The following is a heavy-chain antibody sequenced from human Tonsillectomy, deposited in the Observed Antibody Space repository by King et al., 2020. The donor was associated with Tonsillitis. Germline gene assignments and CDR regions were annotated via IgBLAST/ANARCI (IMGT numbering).Heavy chain of an antibody. CDR1: GYTFTDYY. CDR2: IHPNSGGT. Sequence: VQLVESGAEVKKPGASVKVSCKSSGYTFTDYYIHWVRQAPGQGLEWMGWIHPNSGGTNYARRFQGRVTMTRDTSISTAYMALSRLGSDDTAMYYCARDIVVAPTASDYYYYYGMDVWGQGTTITVSS. J-gene: IGHJ6*02. D-gene: IGHD2-2*01. CDR3: ARDIVVAPTASDYYYYYGMDV. V-gene: IGHV1-2*02.